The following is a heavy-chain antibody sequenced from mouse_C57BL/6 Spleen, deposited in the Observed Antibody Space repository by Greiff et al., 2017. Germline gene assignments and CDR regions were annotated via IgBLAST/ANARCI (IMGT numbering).Heavy chain of an antibody. CDR3: ARQGNWAIDY. J-gene: IGHJ2*01. Sequence: EVQGVESGGDLVKPGGSLKLSCAASGFTFSSYGMSWVRQTPDKRLEWVATISSGGSYTYYPDSVKGRFTISRDNAKNTLYLQMSSLKSEDTAMYYCARQGNWAIDYWGQGTTLTVSS. V-gene: IGHV5-6*01. CDR2: ISSGGSYT. CDR1: GFTFSSYG. D-gene: IGHD4-1*01.